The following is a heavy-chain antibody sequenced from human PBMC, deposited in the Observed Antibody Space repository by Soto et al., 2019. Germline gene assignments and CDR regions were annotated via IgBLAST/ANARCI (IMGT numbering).Heavy chain of an antibody. Sequence: PGGSLRLSCAASGFTFSSYAMHWVRQAPGKGLEWVAVISYDGSNKYYADSVKGRFTISRDNSKNTLYLQMNSLRAGDTAVYYCARDDCSGGSCYSNYYYGMDVWGQGTTVTVSS. V-gene: IGHV3-30-3*01. CDR2: ISYDGSNK. D-gene: IGHD2-15*01. CDR1: GFTFSSYA. CDR3: ARDDCSGGSCYSNYYYGMDV. J-gene: IGHJ6*02.